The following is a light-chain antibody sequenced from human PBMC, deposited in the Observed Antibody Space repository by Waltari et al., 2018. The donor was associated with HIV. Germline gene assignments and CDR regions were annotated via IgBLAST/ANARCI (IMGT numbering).Light chain of an antibody. CDR2: NAS. V-gene: IGKV3-15*01. CDR1: QRVSSD. CDR3: QQYNNWPPWT. J-gene: IGKJ1*01. Sequence: EILMTQSPATLSVPPGDRVTLSCRASQRVSSDLAWYRQKPGQAPRLLIYNASTRATGLPARFSGSGSGTEFTLTISSLQSEDFAFYYCQQYNNWPPWTFGQGTKVEIK.